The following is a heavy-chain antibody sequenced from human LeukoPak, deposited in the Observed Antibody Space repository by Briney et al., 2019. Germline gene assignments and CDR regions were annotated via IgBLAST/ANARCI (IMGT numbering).Heavy chain of an antibody. CDR2: ISGSGGST. CDR3: AKDRITGTTLDAFDI. J-gene: IGHJ3*02. Sequence: RGCLRLSCAASGFTLSSYVMSWVRQAPGEGLEWVSPISGSGGSTYYADSVRGRFDISRDNSKNTLYLQMISLRAEDTAVYYCAKDRITGTTLDAFDIWGQGTMVTVSS. CDR1: GFTLSSYV. V-gene: IGHV3-23*01. D-gene: IGHD1-14*01.